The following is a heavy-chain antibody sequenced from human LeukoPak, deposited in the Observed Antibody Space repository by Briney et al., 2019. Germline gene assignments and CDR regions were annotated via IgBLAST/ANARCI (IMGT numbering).Heavy chain of an antibody. Sequence: ASVKVSCKTSGYTFTSYYVHWVRQAPGQGLERMGWINPNTGDTEYPQRFQGRVTMTSDTSINTVYMEVISLTSDDTAVYFCARDSIVAAHCYDYWGQGTLVTVSS. CDR3: ARDSIVAAHCYDY. D-gene: IGHD6-6*01. CDR2: INPNTGDT. V-gene: IGHV1-2*02. J-gene: IGHJ4*02. CDR1: GYTFTSYY.